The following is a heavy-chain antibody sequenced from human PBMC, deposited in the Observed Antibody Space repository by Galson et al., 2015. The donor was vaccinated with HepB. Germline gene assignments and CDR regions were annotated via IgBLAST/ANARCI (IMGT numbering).Heavy chain of an antibody. J-gene: IGHJ5*02. CDR3: AKDQYYDLWSGYHPLNWFDP. CDR1: GFTFRRYA. Sequence: SLRLSCAASGFTFRRYAMSWIRQAPGKGLEWVSAISGSGGSTYYADSVKGRFTISRDNAKNTLYLQMSSLRAENTAVFYCAKDQYYDLWSGYHPLNWFDPWGQGTLVTVSS. CDR2: ISGSGGST. D-gene: IGHD3-3*01. V-gene: IGHV3-23*01.